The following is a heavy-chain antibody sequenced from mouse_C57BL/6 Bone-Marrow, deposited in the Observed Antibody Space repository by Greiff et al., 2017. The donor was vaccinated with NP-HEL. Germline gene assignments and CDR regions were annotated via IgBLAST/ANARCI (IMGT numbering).Heavy chain of an antibody. D-gene: IGHD2-1*01. V-gene: IGHV1-55*01. CDR1: GYTFTSYW. Sequence: QVQLQQPGAELVKPGASVKMSCKASGYTFTSYWITWVKQRPGQGLEWIGDIYPGSGSTNYNEKFKSKATLTVYTSSSTAYMQLSSLTSEDSAVYYCASLLYDGNYWYFDVWGTGTTVTVSS. CDR2: IYPGSGST. CDR3: ASLLYDGNYWYFDV. J-gene: IGHJ1*03.